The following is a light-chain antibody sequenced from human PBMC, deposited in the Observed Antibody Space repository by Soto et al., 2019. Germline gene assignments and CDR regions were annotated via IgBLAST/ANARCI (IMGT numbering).Light chain of an antibody. J-gene: IGKJ2*01. CDR2: DAS. V-gene: IGKV3-11*01. CDR3: QQRAIWPYT. CDR1: RTVFNF. Sequence: EIPLTQSPATLSLSPGERATLSCRANRTVFNFLIWYQQKPGQAPRLLIYDASNRATDIPARFSGTGSGTDFRLTISSLEPEDFALYFCQQRAIWPYTFGPGTKLEIK.